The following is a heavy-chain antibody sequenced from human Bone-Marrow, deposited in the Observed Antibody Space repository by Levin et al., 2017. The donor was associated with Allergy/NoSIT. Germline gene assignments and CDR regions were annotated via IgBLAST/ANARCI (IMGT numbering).Heavy chain of an antibody. CDR1: GFTFRTHG. CDR3: AKDAFYYFDH. D-gene: IGHD3-3*02. V-gene: IGHV3-30*18. J-gene: IGHJ4*02. CDR2: ISYDGNNR. Sequence: GESLKISCAASGFTFRTHGMHWVRQAPGKGLEWVAIISYDGNNRLYADSVKGRFTISRDNAKNTLFLQMNSLRAEDTAVYYCAKDAFYYFDHWGQGALVTVSS.